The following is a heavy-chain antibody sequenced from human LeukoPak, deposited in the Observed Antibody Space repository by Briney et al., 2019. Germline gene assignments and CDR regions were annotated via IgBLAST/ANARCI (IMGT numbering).Heavy chain of an antibody. Sequence: GASVKVSCKVSGYTLTELSMHWVRQAPGKGLEWMGGFDPEDGETIYAQKFQGRVTMTEDTSTDTAYMELSSLRSEDTAVYYCASCYYDSSGYYRLFDYWGQGTLVTVSS. D-gene: IGHD3-22*01. CDR1: GYTLTELS. V-gene: IGHV1-24*01. CDR2: FDPEDGET. J-gene: IGHJ4*02. CDR3: ASCYYDSSGYYRLFDY.